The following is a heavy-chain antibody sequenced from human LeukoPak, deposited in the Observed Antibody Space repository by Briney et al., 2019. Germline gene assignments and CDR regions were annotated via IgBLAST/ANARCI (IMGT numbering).Heavy chain of an antibody. CDR2: IYYSGTT. J-gene: IGHJ6*03. V-gene: IGHV4-39*01. CDR1: GASISTSTYY. CDR3: ARQVSDYYYHYMDV. Sequence: SETLSLTCTVSGASISTSTYYWGWVRQPPGKGLEWIGNIYYSGTTYYNPSLKSRVTISEYTSRSRFSLMLSSVTAADTAIYFCARQVSDYYYHYMDVWGEGTTVIVSS.